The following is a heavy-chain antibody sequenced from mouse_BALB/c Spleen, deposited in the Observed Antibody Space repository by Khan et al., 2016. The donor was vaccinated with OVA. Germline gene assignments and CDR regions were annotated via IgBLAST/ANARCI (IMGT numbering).Heavy chain of an antibody. CDR1: GFSLTNYS. J-gene: IGHJ3*01. Sequence: QVQLKQSGPGLVQPSQSLSITCTVSGFSLTNYSVHWVRQSPGKGLEWLGVIWSAGSTDYNAAFISRLTIRKDNSRSQVFFKMNSLQPNDTAIYYCARRGYDYGLGALFAYWSQGTLVTVSA. CDR2: IWSAGST. D-gene: IGHD2-4*01. CDR3: ARRGYDYGLGALFAY. V-gene: IGHV2-2*02.